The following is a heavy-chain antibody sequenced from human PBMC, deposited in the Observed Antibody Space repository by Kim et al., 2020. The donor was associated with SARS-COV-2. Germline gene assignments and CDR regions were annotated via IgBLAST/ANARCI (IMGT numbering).Heavy chain of an antibody. D-gene: IGHD2-2*01. CDR1: GFTFSSYW. Sequence: GGSLRLSCAASGFTFSSYWMSWVRQAPGKGLEWVANIKQDGSEKYYVDSVKGRFTISRDNAKNSLYLQMNSLRAEDMAVYYCARERLAVSANVVVPAAAAAAFWFDPWGQGTLVTVSS. CDR2: IKQDGSEK. V-gene: IGHV3-7*01. J-gene: IGHJ5*02. CDR3: ARERLAVSANVVVPAAAAAAFWFDP.